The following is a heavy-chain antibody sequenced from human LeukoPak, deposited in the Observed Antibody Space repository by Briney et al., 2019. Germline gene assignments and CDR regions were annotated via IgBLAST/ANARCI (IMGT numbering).Heavy chain of an antibody. V-gene: IGHV1-24*01. CDR3: ATGVDTAMAFDY. CDR2: FDPEDGET. D-gene: IGHD5-18*01. Sequence: ASVKVSCKVSGYTLTELFMHWVRQAPGKGLEWMGGFDPEDGETIYAQKFQGRVTMTEDTSTDTAYMELSSLRSEDTAVYYCATGVDTAMAFDYWGQGTLVTVSS. CDR1: GYTLTELF. J-gene: IGHJ4*02.